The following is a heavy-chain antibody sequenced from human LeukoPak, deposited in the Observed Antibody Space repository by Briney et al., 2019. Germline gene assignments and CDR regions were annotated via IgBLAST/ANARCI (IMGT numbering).Heavy chain of an antibody. V-gene: IGHV4-39*01. J-gene: IGHJ4*02. D-gene: IGHD3-3*01. CDR3: ARTNYDFWSGYYFDY. CDR1: GGSISSSSYY. Sequence: SETLSLTCTVSGGSISSSSYYWGWIRQPPGKGLEWIGSIYYSESTYYNPSLKSRVTISVDTSKNQFSLKLSSVTAADTAVYYCARTNYDFWSGYYFDYWGQGTLVTVSS. CDR2: IYYSEST.